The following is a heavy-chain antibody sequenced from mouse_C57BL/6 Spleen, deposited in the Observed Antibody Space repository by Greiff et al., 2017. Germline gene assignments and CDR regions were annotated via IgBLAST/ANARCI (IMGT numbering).Heavy chain of an antibody. CDR2: INPNNGGT. D-gene: IGHD2-1*01. V-gene: IGHV1-26*01. Sequence: VQLQQSGPELVKPGASVKISCKASGYTFTDYYMNWVKQSHGKSLEWIGDINPNNGGTSYNQKFKGKATLTVDKSSSTAYMELRSLTSEDSAVYYCASRGNRYYFDYWGQGTTLTVSS. CDR1: GYTFTDYY. CDR3: ASRGNRYYFDY. J-gene: IGHJ2*01.